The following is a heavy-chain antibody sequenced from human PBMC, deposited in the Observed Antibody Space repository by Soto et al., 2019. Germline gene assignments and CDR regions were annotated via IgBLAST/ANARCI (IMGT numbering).Heavy chain of an antibody. V-gene: IGHV1-3*01. D-gene: IGHD6-19*01. J-gene: IGHJ4*02. Sequence: ASVKVSCKASGYTFSNYGVHWVRQGPGQRLEWMGWINAGNGKTKYSQNFQSRVTITRDTSASTAYMELSSLRSEDTAVYYCARDGAVAGNINSDYWGQGTLVTVSS. CDR2: INAGNGKT. CDR3: ARDGAVAGNINSDY. CDR1: GYTFSNYG.